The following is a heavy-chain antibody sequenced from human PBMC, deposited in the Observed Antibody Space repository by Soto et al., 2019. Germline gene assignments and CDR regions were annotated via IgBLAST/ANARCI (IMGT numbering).Heavy chain of an antibody. J-gene: IGHJ5*02. Sequence: SETLSLTCAVSGGSIGTSAYYWGWIRQAPRKGLEWIGSINHSGNTYLSPSLKDRATMSVDTSKNSFSLKLRSATAADTGLYYCSRRAPEGFDPWGQGTLVTVSS. V-gene: IGHV4-39*01. CDR1: GGSIGTSAYY. CDR3: SRRAPEGFDP. CDR2: INHSGNT.